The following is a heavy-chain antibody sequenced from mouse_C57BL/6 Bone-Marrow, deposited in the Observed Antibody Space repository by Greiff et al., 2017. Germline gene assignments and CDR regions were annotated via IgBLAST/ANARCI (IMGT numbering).Heavy chain of an antibody. J-gene: IGHJ3*01. V-gene: IGHV5-9*01. D-gene: IGHD1-1*01. CDR2: ISGGGGNT. Sequence: DVKLVESGGGLVKPGGSLKLSCAASGFTFSSYTMSWVRQTPEKRLEWVATISGGGGNTYYPDSVKGRFTISRDNAKNTLYLQMSSLRAEDTALYYCASLYYYVSSYPPWFAYWGQGTLVTVSA. CDR3: ASLYYYVSSYPPWFAY. CDR1: GFTFSSYT.